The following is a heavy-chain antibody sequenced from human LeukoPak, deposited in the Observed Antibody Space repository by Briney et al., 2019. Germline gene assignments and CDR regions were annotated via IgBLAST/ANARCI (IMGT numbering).Heavy chain of an antibody. V-gene: IGHV4-34*01. CDR1: GGSISNDY. CDR2: INHSGST. D-gene: IGHD3-10*01. Sequence: PSETLSLTCTVSGGSISNDYWSWTRQPPGKGLEWIGEINHSGSTNYNPSLKSRVTISVDTSKNQFSLKLSSVTAADTAVYYCARGRTMVYWGQGTLVTVSS. J-gene: IGHJ4*02. CDR3: ARGRTMVY.